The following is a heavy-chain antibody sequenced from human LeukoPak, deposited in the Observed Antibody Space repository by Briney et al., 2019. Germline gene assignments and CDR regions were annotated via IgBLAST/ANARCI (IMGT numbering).Heavy chain of an antibody. V-gene: IGHV1-2*02. D-gene: IGHD1-26*01. CDR1: GYTFTGYY. J-gene: IGHJ5*02. CDR3: ARGPRIVGAPSNWFDP. Sequence: GASVKVSCKASGYTFTGYYMHWVRQAPGQGLEWMGWINPNSGGTNYAQKFQGRVTMTRDTSISTAYMELSRLRSDDTAVYYCARGPRIVGAPSNWFDPWGQGTLVTVSS. CDR2: INPNSGGT.